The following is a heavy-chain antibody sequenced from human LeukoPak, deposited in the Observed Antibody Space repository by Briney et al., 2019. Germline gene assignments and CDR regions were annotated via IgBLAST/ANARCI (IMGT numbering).Heavy chain of an antibody. J-gene: IGHJ4*02. D-gene: IGHD6-13*01. CDR3: AKDRAQQLVLDF. CDR2: ISYGGNNQ. CDR1: GFTFSRYA. Sequence: GGSLRLSCGASGFTFSRYAMNWVRQAPGQGLEWVAIISYGGNNQYYADSVKGRFTISRDNSKNTLFLQMNSLRAEDTAVYYCAKDRAQQLVLDFWGQGTLVTVSS. V-gene: IGHV3-30-3*01.